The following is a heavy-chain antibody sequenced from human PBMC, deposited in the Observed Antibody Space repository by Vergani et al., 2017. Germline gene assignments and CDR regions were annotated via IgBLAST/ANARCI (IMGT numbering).Heavy chain of an antibody. CDR3: ARGQWLPTLSFDY. CDR1: GHTFTRYG. Sequence: QVQLVQSGAEVKKPGASVKVSCKTSGHTFTRYGINWVRQAPGQGLEWLGWSSARGGNIHYAQKFQGRVTMTRDTSISTAYMELSRLRSDDTAVYYCARGQWLPTLSFDYWGQGTLVTVSS. CDR2: SSARGGNI. D-gene: IGHD6-19*01. V-gene: IGHV1-18*01. J-gene: IGHJ4*02.